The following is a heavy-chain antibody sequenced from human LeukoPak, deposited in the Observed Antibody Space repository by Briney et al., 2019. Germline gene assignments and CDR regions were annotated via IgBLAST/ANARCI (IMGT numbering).Heavy chain of an antibody. CDR3: TRVWVKGAGHTWFDS. V-gene: IGHV4-39*07. CDR1: GGSISSSSYY. CDR2: IYYSGST. J-gene: IGHJ5*01. D-gene: IGHD1-26*01. Sequence: SETLSLTCTVSGGSISSSSYYWGWIRQPPGKGLEWIGSIYYSGSTIYNPSLKSRVTISVDTSKNQFSLKLASLTAADTAIYYCTRVWVKGAGHTWFDSWGQGTLVTVSS.